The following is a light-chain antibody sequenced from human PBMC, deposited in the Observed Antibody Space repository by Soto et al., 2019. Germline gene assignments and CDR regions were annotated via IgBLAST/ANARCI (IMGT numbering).Light chain of an antibody. J-gene: IGKJ2*01. Sequence: EIGMTQSPATLSVSPGERASLSCRASQSVSSKLAWYQQKPGQTPRLLIYGASIMATGIPARFSGSGSGTEFTLTISGLQSEDFAVYSCQQYNFWPSAFGQGTKVEI. CDR1: QSVSSK. CDR2: GAS. V-gene: IGKV3-15*01. CDR3: QQYNFWPSA.